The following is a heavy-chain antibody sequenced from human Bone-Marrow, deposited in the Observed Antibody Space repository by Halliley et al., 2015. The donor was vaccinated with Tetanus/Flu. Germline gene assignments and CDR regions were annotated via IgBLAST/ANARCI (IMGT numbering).Heavy chain of an antibody. D-gene: IGHD2-21*01. J-gene: IGHJ4*02. CDR2: INDAGRVA. CDR3: AKAYCGATACHFDS. V-gene: IGHV3-23*01. Sequence: SSINDAGRVAYHRKSGKGRFTISRDNSKNTLYLQMNSLGPEDTALYYCAKAYCGATACHFDSWGQGSLVTVSS.